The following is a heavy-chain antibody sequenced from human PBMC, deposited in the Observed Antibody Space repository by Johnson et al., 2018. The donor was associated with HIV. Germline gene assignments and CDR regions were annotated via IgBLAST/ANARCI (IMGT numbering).Heavy chain of an antibody. CDR1: GFIFSSYA. CDR3: ARDSGAPGNDAFDI. J-gene: IGHJ3*02. CDR2: IGFDGTNK. D-gene: IGHD1-26*01. Sequence: QMLLVESGGGVVQPGMSLRLSCAASGFIFSSYAIHWVRQAPGKGLQWVAVIGFDGTNKYYADSLKGRFTISRDNSKNTLYLQMNSLRPEDTALYFCARDSGAPGNDAFDIWGQGTMVTVSS. V-gene: IGHV3-30*04.